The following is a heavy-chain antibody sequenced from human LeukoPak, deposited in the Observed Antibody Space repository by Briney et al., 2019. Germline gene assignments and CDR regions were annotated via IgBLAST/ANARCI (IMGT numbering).Heavy chain of an antibody. J-gene: IGHJ4*02. CDR2: IIPMFGTT. V-gene: IGHV1-69*13. CDR3: AREDGSGSFEPQFDY. CDR1: GGTFSSYA. D-gene: IGHD3-10*01. Sequence: TVTVSCTSSGGTFSSYAISWVRQAPGQGLEWMAGIIPMFGTTRYAQKFLGRVTITADESTTTAYMELSSLRSEDTAVYYCAREDGSGSFEPQFDYWGQGALVTVSS.